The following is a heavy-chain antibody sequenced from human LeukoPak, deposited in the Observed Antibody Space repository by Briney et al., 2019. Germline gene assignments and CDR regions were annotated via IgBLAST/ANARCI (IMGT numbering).Heavy chain of an antibody. CDR1: GFTFSSYG. CDR2: IRYDGSNI. D-gene: IGHD3-10*01. J-gene: IGHJ4*02. Sequence: PGGSLRPSCAASGFTFSSYGMHWVRQAPGRGLEWVAFIRYDGSNIYYSDSVKGRFTISRDNSKNTLYLQMNSLRAEDTAVYYCAKDKNYYNSGTYFDYWGQGTLVTVSS. CDR3: AKDKNYYNSGTYFDY. V-gene: IGHV3-30*02.